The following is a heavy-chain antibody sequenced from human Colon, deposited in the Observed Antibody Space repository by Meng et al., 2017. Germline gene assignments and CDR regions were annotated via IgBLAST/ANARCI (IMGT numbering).Heavy chain of an antibody. D-gene: IGHD3-10*01. Sequence: QGQLQGAGPGLVRPSETLSLTCNVSGGSVSSASYYWSWIRQPPGKGLEWIGLIHYSGSRNYNPSLKSRVTMSVDISKNQVSLRLTSVTAADTAVYYCARFYGSGTFEVHDYWGQGTLVTVSS. V-gene: IGHV4-61*01. CDR3: ARFYGSGTFEVHDY. J-gene: IGHJ4*02. CDR2: IHYSGSR. CDR1: GGSVSSASYY.